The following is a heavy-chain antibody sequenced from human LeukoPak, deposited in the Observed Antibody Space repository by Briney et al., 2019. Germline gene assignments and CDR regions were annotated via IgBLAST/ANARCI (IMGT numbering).Heavy chain of an antibody. V-gene: IGHV3-30*04. CDR2: ISYDGSNK. J-gene: IGHJ4*02. Sequence: GGSLRLSCAASGFTFSSYAMHWVRQAPGKGLEWVAVISYDGSNKYYAGSVKGQFTISRDNSKNTLYLQMNSLRAEDTAVYYCAKDQGEGGLRFDYWGQGTLVTVSS. D-gene: IGHD2-21*01. CDR3: AKDQGEGGLRFDY. CDR1: GFTFSSYA.